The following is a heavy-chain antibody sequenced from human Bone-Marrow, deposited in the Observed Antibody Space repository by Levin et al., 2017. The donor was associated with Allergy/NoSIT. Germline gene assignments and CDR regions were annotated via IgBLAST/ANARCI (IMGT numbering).Heavy chain of an antibody. D-gene: IGHD6-19*01. Sequence: GESLKISCTASGFSFSRYVMCWVRQAPGKGLEWVSTITSSGGSTYYADSVKGRFTISRDNSKNTLYLEMNSLRAQDTAVYYCAKGPYGSGCPYFDYWGQGTLVTVSS. CDR1: GFSFSRYV. CDR3: AKGPYGSGCPYFDY. J-gene: IGHJ4*02. V-gene: IGHV3-23*01. CDR2: ITSSGGST.